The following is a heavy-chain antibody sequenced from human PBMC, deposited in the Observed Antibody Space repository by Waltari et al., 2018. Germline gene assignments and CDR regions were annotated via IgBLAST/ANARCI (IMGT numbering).Heavy chain of an antibody. CDR3: VMGFYFDY. Sequence: EVQLLESGGGLVQPGGSLRLSCATSGFTFRSYAMSWVRHAPGKGLDWVSGITDSGGSTYYAASVKGRFTISRDNSKNTLYLQMNSLRAEDTAVYYCVMGFYFDYWGQGTLVTVSS. J-gene: IGHJ4*02. CDR2: ITDSGGST. D-gene: IGHD3-16*01. V-gene: IGHV3-23*01. CDR1: GFTFRSYA.